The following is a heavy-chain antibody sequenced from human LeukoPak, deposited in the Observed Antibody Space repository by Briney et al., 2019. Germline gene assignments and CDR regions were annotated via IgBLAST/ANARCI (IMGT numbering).Heavy chain of an antibody. D-gene: IGHD3-22*01. CDR2: ISWNSGSI. V-gene: IGHV3-9*01. J-gene: IGHJ4*02. CDR1: GFTFYDYA. CDR3: AKDTSSGIYGDFDY. Sequence: GGSLRLSCAASGFTFYDYAMHWVRQAPGKGLEWGSGISWNSGSIGYADSVKGRFTISRDNAKNSLYLQMNSLRAEDTALYYCAKDTSSGIYGDFDYWGQGTLVTVSS.